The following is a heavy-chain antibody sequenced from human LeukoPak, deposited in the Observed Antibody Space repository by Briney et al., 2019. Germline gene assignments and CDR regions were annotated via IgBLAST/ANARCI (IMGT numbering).Heavy chain of an antibody. V-gene: IGHV3-11*01. CDR1: RFTFSDFY. D-gene: IGHD5-18*01. CDR3: ARGYSFNDY. Sequence: GGSLRLSCTVYRFTFSDFYMSWIRQAPGKGLEWVSYISTSGSAKFYADSVKGRFTISRDNAKNSLYLYVNSLRVGDTAVYYCARGYSFNDYWGQGTLVTVSS. J-gene: IGHJ4*02. CDR2: ISTSGSAK.